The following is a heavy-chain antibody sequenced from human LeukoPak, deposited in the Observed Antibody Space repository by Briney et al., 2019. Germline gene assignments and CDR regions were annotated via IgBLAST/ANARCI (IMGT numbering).Heavy chain of an antibody. CDR3: ATGYCSSTSCHSNFDY. Sequence: SETLSLTCTVSGGSISSYHWSWIRQPPGKGLEWIGYVYYSGSTNYNPSLKSRVTISVDTSKNQFSLKLSSVTAADTAVYYCATGYCSSTSCHSNFDYWGQGTLVTVSS. J-gene: IGHJ4*02. D-gene: IGHD2-2*03. CDR2: VYYSGST. CDR1: GGSISSYH. V-gene: IGHV4-59*01.